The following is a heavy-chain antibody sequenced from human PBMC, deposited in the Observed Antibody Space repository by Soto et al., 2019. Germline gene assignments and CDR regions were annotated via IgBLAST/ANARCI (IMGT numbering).Heavy chain of an antibody. V-gene: IGHV3-30*18. J-gene: IGHJ5*02. D-gene: IGHD2-8*01. CDR2: ISYDGSHQ. Sequence: GGSLRLSCAASGFTFSNYGMHWVRETPGKGLEWVAVISYDGSHQFYTDSVKGRFTISRDNSKNTLYLQMNSLKTEDTAMYYCAKDPKCCTIGSHFLDNWFDPWGQGTLVTVSS. CDR3: AKDPKCCTIGSHFLDNWFDP. CDR1: GFTFSNYG.